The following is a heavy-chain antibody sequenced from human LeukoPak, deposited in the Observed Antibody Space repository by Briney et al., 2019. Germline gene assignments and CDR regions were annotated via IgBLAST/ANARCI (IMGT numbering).Heavy chain of an antibody. CDR1: GFIFSDYY. J-gene: IGHJ4*02. V-gene: IGHV3-11*04. CDR2: IRSSGSTI. Sequence: PGGSLRLSCTVSGFIFSDYYMSWVRQAPGKGLEWISDIRSSGSTIYYADSVKGRFTISRDNAKKSLYLQMSRLRAEDTAVYYCGRELSGGNDYWGQGTLVTVSS. CDR3: GRELSGGNDY. D-gene: IGHD4-23*01.